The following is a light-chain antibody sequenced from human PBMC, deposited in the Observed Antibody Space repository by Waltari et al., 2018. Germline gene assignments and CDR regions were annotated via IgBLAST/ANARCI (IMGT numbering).Light chain of an antibody. J-gene: IGKJ1*01. CDR3: HQYYTTPWT. CDR2: WAS. CDR1: SVLYSSDNKNY. Sequence: SVLYSSDNKNYLAWYQQKPGQPPKLLIYWASSRESGVPDRFSGSESGTDVTLTISRLRAEDVAVYYCHQYYTTPWTFGQGTKVEIK. V-gene: IGKV4-1*01.